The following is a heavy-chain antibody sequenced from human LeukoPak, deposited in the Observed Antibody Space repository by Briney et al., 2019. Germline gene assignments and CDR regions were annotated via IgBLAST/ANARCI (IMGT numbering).Heavy chain of an antibody. V-gene: IGHV4-31*03. CDR3: ARVLSGTVTTEYFDL. CDR1: GGSITSGNYY. D-gene: IGHD4-17*01. Sequence: PSETLSLTCSVSGGSITSGNYYWSWLRQHPGKGLEWIGYIYFSGSTYYNPSLKSRVTISLDTSNNHFSLKLSSVTAADTAVYYCARVLSGTVTTEYFDLWGRGTLVTVSS. J-gene: IGHJ2*01. CDR2: IYFSGST.